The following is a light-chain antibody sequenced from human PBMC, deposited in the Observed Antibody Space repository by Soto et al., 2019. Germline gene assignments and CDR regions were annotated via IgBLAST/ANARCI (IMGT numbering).Light chain of an antibody. CDR1: QSVGSD. Sequence: EIVMTQSPGTLSVSPGERATLSCRASQSVGSDLAWYQQKPGQPPSLLIYGASTRGPGVPARFSGSGSGTEFTLTISSLQSVDFAVYYCHQYDNWPPITFGQGTRLEIK. V-gene: IGKV3-15*01. J-gene: IGKJ5*01. CDR2: GAS. CDR3: HQYDNWPPIT.